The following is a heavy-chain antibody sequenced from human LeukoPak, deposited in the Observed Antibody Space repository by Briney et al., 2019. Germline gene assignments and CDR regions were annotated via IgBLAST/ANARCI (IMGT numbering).Heavy chain of an antibody. J-gene: IGHJ4*02. Sequence: ASVKVSCKASGYTFTSYGISWVRQAPGQGLEWMGWISAYNGNTNYAQELQGRVTMTTDTSTSTAYMELRSLRSDDTAVYYCARGIYGSGSQALDYWGQGTLVTVSS. V-gene: IGHV1-18*01. CDR3: ARGIYGSGSQALDY. CDR1: GYTFTSYG. D-gene: IGHD3-10*01. CDR2: ISAYNGNT.